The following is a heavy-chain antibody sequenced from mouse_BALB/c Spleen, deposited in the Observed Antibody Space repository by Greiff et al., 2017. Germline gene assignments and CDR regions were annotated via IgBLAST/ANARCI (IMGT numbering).Heavy chain of an antibody. Sequence: EVQLVESGGDLVKPGGSLKLSCAASGFTFTSYGMSWVRQTPGKGLEWVATISRGGSYTYYHDSLKGRFTISRDNAKNTLYLQMSSLKSEDTAMYYCARQKDYDGFAYWGQGTLVTVSA. V-gene: IGHV5-6*01. J-gene: IGHJ3*01. CDR3: ARQKDYDGFAY. D-gene: IGHD2-4*01. CDR1: GFTFTSYG. CDR2: ISRGGSYT.